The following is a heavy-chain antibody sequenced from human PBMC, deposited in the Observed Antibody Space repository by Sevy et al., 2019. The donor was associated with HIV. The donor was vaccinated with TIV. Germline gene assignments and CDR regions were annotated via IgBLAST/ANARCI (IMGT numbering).Heavy chain of an antibody. D-gene: IGHD6-13*01. CDR3: ARHGSWSFYFDY. Sequence: SETLSLTCSVSDDSISSSNYFWGWIRQPPGKGLEWIGSIYYTATTYYDPSLKSRFTLSVDPSKKQFSLKLSSVTSADTAVYYCARHGSWSFYFDYWGQGILVTVSS. CDR2: IYYTATT. J-gene: IGHJ4*02. CDR1: DDSISSSNYF. V-gene: IGHV4-39*01.